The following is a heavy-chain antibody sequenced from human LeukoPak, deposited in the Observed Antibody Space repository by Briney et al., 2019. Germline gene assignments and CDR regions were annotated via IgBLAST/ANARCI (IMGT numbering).Heavy chain of an antibody. CDR2: TYYSGST. CDR3: ARARYNLFDP. J-gene: IGHJ5*02. V-gene: IGHV4-59*01. Sequence: SETLSLTXTVSGGSIGSYYWGWIRQPPGKGLEWIGCTYYSGSTNYNPSLKSRVTISVDTSKSQFSLNLSSVTAADTAVYYCARARYNLFDPWGQGTLVTVSS. CDR1: GGSIGSYY.